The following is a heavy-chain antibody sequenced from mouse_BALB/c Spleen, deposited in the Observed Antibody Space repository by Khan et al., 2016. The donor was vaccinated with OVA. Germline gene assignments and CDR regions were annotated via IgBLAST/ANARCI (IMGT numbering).Heavy chain of an antibody. J-gene: IGHJ2*01. CDR3: ARMARTIN. Sequence: EVQLVESGGGLVQPGGSLKLSCAASGFTFSSYGMSWVRQTPDKRLELVATINSNGGSTYYPDSVKGRFTTSRDNAKNTLYLQMSSVKSEDTAMYYCARMARTINWGQGTTLTVSS. V-gene: IGHV5-6-3*01. CDR1: GFTFSSYG. CDR2: INSNGGST.